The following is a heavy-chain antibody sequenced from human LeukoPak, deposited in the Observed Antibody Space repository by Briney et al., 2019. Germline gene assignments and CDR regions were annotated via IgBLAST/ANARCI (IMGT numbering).Heavy chain of an antibody. CDR2: IDYSGST. CDR3: ASIRVDSGYDSFDC. V-gene: IGHV4-39*01. D-gene: IGHD5-12*01. CDR1: GGSISRDIYN. Sequence: SETLSLTCTVSGGSISRDIYNWAWIRQPPGKGLDWIGSIDYSGSTYYNPSLRGRVTISVDTPKNQFSLRLSSVTAADTAVYYCASIRVDSGYDSFDCWGQGTLVTVSS. J-gene: IGHJ4*02.